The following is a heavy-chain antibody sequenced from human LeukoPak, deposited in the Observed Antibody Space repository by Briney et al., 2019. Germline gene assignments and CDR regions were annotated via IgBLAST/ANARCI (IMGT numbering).Heavy chain of an antibody. Sequence: SETLSLTCAVCCVSINNANWWSWVRQPPGKGLEWIAEVAHHGKTNYNPSLESRVTVSLDKSKSQFSLNSTSVTAADTAVYFCTRTNRDWVPSDYWGQGTLVTVSS. D-gene: IGHD2-21*01. V-gene: IGHV4-4*02. CDR2: VAHHGKT. J-gene: IGHJ4*02. CDR3: TRTNRDWVPSDY. CDR1: CVSINNANW.